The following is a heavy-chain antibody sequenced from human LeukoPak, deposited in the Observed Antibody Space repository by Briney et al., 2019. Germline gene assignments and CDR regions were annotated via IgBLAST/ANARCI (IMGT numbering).Heavy chain of an antibody. CDR1: GGSISSYY. Sequence: PSETLSLTCTVSGGSISSYYWSWIRQPPGKGLEWIGYIYYSGSTNYNPSLKSRVTISVDTSKNQFSLKLSSVPAADTAVYYCARGGVTTVTSVRFDPWGQGTLVTVSS. J-gene: IGHJ5*02. V-gene: IGHV4-59*01. CDR3: ARGGVTTVTSVRFDP. D-gene: IGHD4-11*01. CDR2: IYYSGST.